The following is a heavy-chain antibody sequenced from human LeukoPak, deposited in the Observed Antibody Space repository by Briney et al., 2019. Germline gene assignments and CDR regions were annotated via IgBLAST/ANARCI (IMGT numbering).Heavy chain of an antibody. CDR1: GFTFSNYG. J-gene: IGHJ4*02. CDR2: SGSGANT. V-gene: IGHV3-23*01. D-gene: IGHD3-10*01. Sequence: GGSLRLSCAASGFTFSNYGMSWVRQAPGKGLEWVSVSGSGANTYYADSVKGRFTISRDNSKNTLYLQVNSLRAEDTTVYYCAKGAIAGSGSYRSVDYWGQGTLVTVSS. CDR3: AKGAIAGSGSYRSVDY.